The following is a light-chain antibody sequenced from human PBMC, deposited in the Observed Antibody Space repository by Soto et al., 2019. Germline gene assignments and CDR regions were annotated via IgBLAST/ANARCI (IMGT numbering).Light chain of an antibody. J-gene: IGLJ2*01. Sequence: QSVLTQPPSVSGAPGQRVTISCTGSRSNIGAGYDVHWYQQLPGTAPKLLIYGNSNRPSGVPDRFSGSKSGTSASLAITGLQAEDEAEYYCQSYDTSLSTLVFGGGTKLTVL. CDR1: RSNIGAGYD. V-gene: IGLV1-40*01. CDR3: QSYDTSLSTLV. CDR2: GNS.